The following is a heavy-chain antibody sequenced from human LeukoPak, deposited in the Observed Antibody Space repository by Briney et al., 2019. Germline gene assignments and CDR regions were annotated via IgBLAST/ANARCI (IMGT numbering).Heavy chain of an antibody. CDR2: INPKSGGT. D-gene: IGHD3-16*01. V-gene: IGHV1-2*06. J-gene: IGHJ4*02. CDR3: ARWGPLRLPWGY. CDR1: GYTFTDYY. Sequence: ASVKVSCKASGYTFTDYYVHWVRQAPGQGLEWMGRINPKSGGTNYAQKFQGRVTMTRDTSISTVYMELSRLKSDDTAVYYCARWGPLRLPWGYWGQGTLVTVSS.